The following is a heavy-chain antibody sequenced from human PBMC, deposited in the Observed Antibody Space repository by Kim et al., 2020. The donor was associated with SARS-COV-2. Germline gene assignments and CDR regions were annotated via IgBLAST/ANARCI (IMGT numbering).Heavy chain of an antibody. CDR1: GYKLTGYS. J-gene: IGHJ4*02. V-gene: IGHV1-2*06. CDR3: ARAGRHLHSNFDY. CDR2: INPDSGGT. Sequence: ASVKVSCKASGYKLTGYSMHWVRQAPGQGLEWMGRINPDSGGTKHAQKFKGRVTMTRDTSISTAYMELSSLRSDDTAVYYCARAGRHLHSNFDYWGQGTLVTVSS. D-gene: IGHD5-18*01.